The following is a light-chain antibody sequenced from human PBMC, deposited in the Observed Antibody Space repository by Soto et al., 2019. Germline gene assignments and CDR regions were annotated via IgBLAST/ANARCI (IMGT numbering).Light chain of an antibody. J-gene: IGKJ2*01. CDR1: QSLRSSY. Sequence: EVVLTQSPNTLSLSPGERATLSCWASQSLRSSYLAWYQRKPGQAPRLLMFGASRRATGIPDRFNVSGSGTDFILTISRLEPEDVAVYYFQQHGTSPYTLGQGTLLEIK. CDR3: QQHGTSPYT. CDR2: GAS. V-gene: IGKV3-20*01.